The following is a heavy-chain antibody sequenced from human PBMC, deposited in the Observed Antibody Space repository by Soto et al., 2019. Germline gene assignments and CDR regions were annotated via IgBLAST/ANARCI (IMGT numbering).Heavy chain of an antibody. CDR3: ARDLRGPEDWLLSSYYYYYYGMDV. V-gene: IGHV3-30-3*01. CDR2: ISYDGSNK. CDR1: GFTFSSYA. J-gene: IGHJ6*02. D-gene: IGHD3-9*01. Sequence: PGGSLRLSCAASGFTFSSYAMHWVRQAPGKGLEWVAVISYDGSNKYYADSVKGRFTISRDNSKNTLYLQMNSLRAEDTAVYYCARDLRGPEDWLLSSYYYYYYGMDVWGQGTTVTV.